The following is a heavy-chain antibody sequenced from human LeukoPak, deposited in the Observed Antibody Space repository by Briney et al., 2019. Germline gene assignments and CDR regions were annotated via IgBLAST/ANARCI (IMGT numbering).Heavy chain of an antibody. J-gene: IGHJ4*02. Sequence: GGSLRLSCAASGFTFSSYSMNWVRQAPGKGLEWVSSISSSSSYIYYADSVKGRFTISSDNAKNYLYLQMHSLRAEDTAVYYWGRYVLRFLEWPFDYWGQGTLVTVSS. V-gene: IGHV3-21*01. CDR1: GFTFSSYS. D-gene: IGHD3-3*01. CDR3: GRYVLRFLEWPFDY. CDR2: ISSSSSYI.